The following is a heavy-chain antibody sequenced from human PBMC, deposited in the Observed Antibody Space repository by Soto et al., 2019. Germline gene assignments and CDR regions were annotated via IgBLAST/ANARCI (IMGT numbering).Heavy chain of an antibody. D-gene: IGHD3-3*01. V-gene: IGHV3-7*01. J-gene: IGHJ4*02. CDR1: GFTFSSYW. CDR3: AREGGNYEFWSGPYYFAY. Sequence: EVQLVESGGGLVQPGGSLRLSCAASGFTFSSYWMSWVRQAPGKGLEWVAKITQDGSEKYYVDSVKGRFTISRENAKNSLDMQMNSLRAEDTAVYYCAREGGNYEFWSGPYYFAYWGQGTLVAVSA. CDR2: ITQDGSEK.